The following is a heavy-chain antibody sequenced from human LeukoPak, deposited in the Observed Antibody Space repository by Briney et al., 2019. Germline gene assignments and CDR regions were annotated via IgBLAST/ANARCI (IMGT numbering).Heavy chain of an antibody. V-gene: IGHV3-23*01. D-gene: IGHD6-13*01. Sequence: GGSLRLSCAASGFTFSSYAMSWVRQAPGKGLEWVSAISGSGGSTYYADSVKVRFTISRDNSKNTLYLQMNSLRAEDTAVYYCAKPLSEAAGTGYGWFDYWGQGTLVTVSS. CDR1: GFTFSSYA. CDR3: AKPLSEAAGTGYGWFDY. CDR2: ISGSGGST. J-gene: IGHJ4*02.